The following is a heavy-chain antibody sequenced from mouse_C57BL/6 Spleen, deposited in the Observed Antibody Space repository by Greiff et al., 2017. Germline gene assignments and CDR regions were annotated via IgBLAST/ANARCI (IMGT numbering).Heavy chain of an antibody. CDR1: GYTFTSYW. D-gene: IGHD2-1*01. J-gene: IGHJ2*01. V-gene: IGHV1-50*01. CDR3: ARPYGNYFDY. CDR2: IDPSDGYT. Sequence: QVQLQQPGAELVKPGASVKLSCKASGYTFTSYWMQWVKQRPGQGLEWIGEIDPSDGYTKYNQKFKGKATLTVDTSSSKAYLQLSSLTSEDAAVYYCARPYGNYFDYWGQGTALTVSS.